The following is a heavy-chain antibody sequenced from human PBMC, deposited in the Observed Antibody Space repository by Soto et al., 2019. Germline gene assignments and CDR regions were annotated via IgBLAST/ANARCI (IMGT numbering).Heavy chain of an antibody. J-gene: IGHJ6*02. CDR2: INPSGGST. CDR1: GYTFTSYY. V-gene: IGHV1-46*01. D-gene: IGHD5-12*01. CDR3: AKSMPPWGIVASSMDV. Sequence: ASVKVSCKASGYTFTSYYMHWVRQAPGQGLEWMGIINPSGGSTSYAQKFQGRVTMTRDTSTSTVYMELSSLRSEDTAVYYCAKSMPPWGIVASSMDVWGQGTTVTVSS.